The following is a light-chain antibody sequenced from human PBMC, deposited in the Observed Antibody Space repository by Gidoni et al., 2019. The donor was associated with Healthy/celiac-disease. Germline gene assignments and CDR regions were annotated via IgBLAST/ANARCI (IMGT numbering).Light chain of an antibody. CDR1: QDISDY. Sequence: DIQMPQSPSSLSASVGDRVTITCQASQDISDYLNWYQQKPGKAPKLLIYDASNLETGVPSRFSGCGSATDFTFTISSLQPEDIATYYCQQYDNLPPGVTFGPGTKVDIK. V-gene: IGKV1-33*01. CDR2: DAS. CDR3: QQYDNLPPGVT. J-gene: IGKJ3*01.